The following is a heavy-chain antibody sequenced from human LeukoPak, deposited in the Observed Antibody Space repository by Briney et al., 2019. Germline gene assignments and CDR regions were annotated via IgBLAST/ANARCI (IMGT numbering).Heavy chain of an antibody. D-gene: IGHD3-3*01. CDR1: GFTFSNYA. J-gene: IGHJ4*02. CDR2: ISGSGDST. CDR3: AKSPRDFWSGYYYHFDH. V-gene: IGHV3-23*01. Sequence: GGSLRLSCATSGFTFSNYAMSWVRQAPGKGLEWVSGISGSGDSTYYADSVQGRFTISRDNSRNTLFVQMSSLRVDDTAVYYCAKSPRDFWSGYYYHFDHWGQGTLVTVHS.